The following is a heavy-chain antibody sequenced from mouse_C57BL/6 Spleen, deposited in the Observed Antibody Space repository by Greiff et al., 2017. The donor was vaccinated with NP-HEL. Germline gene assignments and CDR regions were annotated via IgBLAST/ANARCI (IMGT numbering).Heavy chain of an antibody. CDR2: ISGGGGNT. V-gene: IGHV5-9*01. D-gene: IGHD4-1*01. CDR3: ARQETGTWYFDV. J-gene: IGHJ1*03. CDR1: GFTFSSYT. Sequence: EVQVVESGGGLVKPGGSLKLSCAASGFTFSSYTMSWVRQTPEKRLEWVATISGGGGNTYYPDSVKGRFTISRDNAKNTLYLQMSSLRSEDTALYYCARQETGTWYFDVWGTGTTVTVSS.